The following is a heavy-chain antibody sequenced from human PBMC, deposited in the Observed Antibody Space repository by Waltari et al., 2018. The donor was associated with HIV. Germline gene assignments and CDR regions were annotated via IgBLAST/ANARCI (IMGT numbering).Heavy chain of an antibody. CDR2: ISSSSSTI. CDR1: GFTFSSYS. D-gene: IGHD3-22*01. Sequence: EVQLVESGGGLVQPGGSLRLSCAASGFTFSSYSMNWVRQDPGKGLEGVSYISSSSSTIYYADSVKGRFTISRDNAKNSLYLQMNSLRAEDTAVYYCARGEVVVITKYYFDYWGQGTLVTVSS. CDR3: ARGEVVVITKYYFDY. J-gene: IGHJ4*02. V-gene: IGHV3-48*04.